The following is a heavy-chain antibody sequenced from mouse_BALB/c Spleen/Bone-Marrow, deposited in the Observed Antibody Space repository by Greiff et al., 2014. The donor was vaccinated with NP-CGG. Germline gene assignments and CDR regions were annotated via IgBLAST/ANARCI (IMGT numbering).Heavy chain of an antibody. V-gene: IGHV14-4*02. CDR1: GFNIKDYY. CDR2: IDPENGDT. J-gene: IGHJ2*01. CDR3: NAHITTVSY. D-gene: IGHD1-1*01. Sequence: EVQLKQSGAELVRSGASVKLSCTASGFNIKDYYMHWVKQRPEQGLEWIGWIDPENGDTEYVPKFQGKATMTADTSSNTAYLQLSSLTSEDTAVYYCNAHITTVSYWGQGTTLTVSS.